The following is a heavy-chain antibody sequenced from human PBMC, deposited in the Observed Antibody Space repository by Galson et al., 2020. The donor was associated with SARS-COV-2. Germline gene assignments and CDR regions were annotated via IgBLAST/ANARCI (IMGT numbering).Heavy chain of an antibody. CDR2: MNPNSGNT. J-gene: IGHJ6*03. Sequence: ASVKVSCKASGYTFTSYGISWVRQAPGQGLEWMGWMNPNSGNTGYAQKFQGRVTMTRNTSISTAYMELSSLRSEDTAVYYCARGNRHIVVVIAIRYYYYYMDVLGKGTTVTVSS. D-gene: IGHD2-21*01. V-gene: IGHV1-8*02. CDR1: GYTFTSYG. CDR3: ARGNRHIVVVIAIRYYYYYMDV.